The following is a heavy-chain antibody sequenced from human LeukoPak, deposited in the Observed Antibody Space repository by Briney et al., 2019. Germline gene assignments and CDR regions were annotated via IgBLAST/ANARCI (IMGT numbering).Heavy chain of an antibody. Sequence: PGGSLRLSCAASGFTFSSYAMSWVRQAPGKGLEWVSGISWNSGYIGYADSVKGRFTISRDSAKNSLYLQMNSLRPEDTALYYCAKDLKYSSRYFDYWGQGTLVTVSS. CDR3: AKDLKYSSRYFDY. CDR1: GFTFSSYA. CDR2: ISWNSGYI. V-gene: IGHV3-9*01. J-gene: IGHJ4*02. D-gene: IGHD6-19*01.